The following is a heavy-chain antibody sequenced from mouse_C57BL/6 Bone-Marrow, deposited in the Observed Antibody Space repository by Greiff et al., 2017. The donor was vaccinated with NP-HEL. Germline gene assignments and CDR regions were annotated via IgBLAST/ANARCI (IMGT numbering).Heavy chain of an antibody. D-gene: IGHD2-12*01. CDR3: ARGYDGYWYFGV. Sequence: EVKLVESGGDLVKPGGSLKLSCAASGFTFSSYGMSWVRQTPDKRLEWVATISSGGSYTYYPDSVKGRVTISGDKSKNTVYLQMSSLTSEDTAVYYCARGYDGYWYFGVWGTGTTVTVAS. CDR2: ISSGGSYT. J-gene: IGHJ1*03. CDR1: GFTFSSYG. V-gene: IGHV5-6*01.